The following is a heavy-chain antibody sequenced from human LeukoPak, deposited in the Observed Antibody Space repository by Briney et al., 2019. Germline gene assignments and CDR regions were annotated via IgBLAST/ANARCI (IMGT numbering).Heavy chain of an antibody. J-gene: IGHJ4*02. Sequence: GASVKVSCKASGYTFTGYYMHWVRQAPGQGLEWMGWINPNSGGTNYAQKFQGRVTVTRNTSISTAYMELSSLRSEDTAVYYCARVDSSGWSVDYWGQGTLVTVSS. V-gene: IGHV1-2*02. CDR3: ARVDSSGWSVDY. CDR1: GYTFTGYY. CDR2: INPNSGGT. D-gene: IGHD6-19*01.